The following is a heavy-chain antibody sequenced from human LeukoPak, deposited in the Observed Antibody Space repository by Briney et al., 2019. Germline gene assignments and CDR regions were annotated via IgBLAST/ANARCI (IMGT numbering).Heavy chain of an antibody. CDR2: IIPIFGTA. J-gene: IGHJ3*02. Sequence: SVKVSCKASGGTFSSYAISWVRQAPGQGLEWMGRIIPIFGTANYAQKFQGRVTITTDESTSTAYMELSSLRSEDTAVYYCARENVDTADDAFDIWGQGTMVTVSS. CDR1: GGTFSSYA. D-gene: IGHD5-18*01. V-gene: IGHV1-69*05. CDR3: ARENVDTADDAFDI.